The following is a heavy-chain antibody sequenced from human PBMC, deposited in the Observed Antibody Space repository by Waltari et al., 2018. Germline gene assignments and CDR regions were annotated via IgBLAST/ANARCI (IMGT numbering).Heavy chain of an antibody. CDR2: IYSSGST. V-gene: IGHV4-59*01. CDR1: AGSISSYY. D-gene: IGHD3-10*01. CDR3: ARDRGYQDY. J-gene: IGHJ4*02. Sequence: QVQLQESGPGLVKPSETLSLTCTVSAGSISSYYWSWIRQPPGKGLGWIGYIYSSGSTNYNPSLKSRVIISVDTSKNQFSLKVRSMTAADTAVYYCARDRGYQDYWGQGTLVTVSS.